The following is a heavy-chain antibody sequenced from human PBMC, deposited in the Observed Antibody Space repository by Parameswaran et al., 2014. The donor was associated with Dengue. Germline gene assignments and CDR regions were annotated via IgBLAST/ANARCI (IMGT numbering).Heavy chain of an antibody. J-gene: IGHJ4*02. Sequence: WVRQAPGQRLEWMGWINPNSGGTNYAQKFQGWVTMTRDTSISTAYMELSRLRSDDTAVYYCARAVVVVTADLLSDWGQGTLVTVSS. V-gene: IGHV1-2*04. D-gene: IGHD2-21*02. CDR2: INPNSGGT. CDR3: ARAVVVVTADLLSD.